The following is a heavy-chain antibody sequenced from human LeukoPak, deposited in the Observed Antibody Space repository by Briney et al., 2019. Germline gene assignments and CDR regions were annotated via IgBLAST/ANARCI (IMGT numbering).Heavy chain of an antibody. J-gene: IGHJ3*02. CDR2: ISAYNGNT. V-gene: IGHV1-18*01. D-gene: IGHD3-22*01. CDR3: ARPYYYDSSGYQDAFDI. CDR1: GYTFTSYG. Sequence: ASVKVSCKASGYTFTSYGISWVRQAHGQGLEWMGWISAYNGNTNYAQKLQGRVTMTTDTSTSTAYMELRSLRSDDTAVYYCARPYYYDSSGYQDAFDIWGQGTMVTVSS.